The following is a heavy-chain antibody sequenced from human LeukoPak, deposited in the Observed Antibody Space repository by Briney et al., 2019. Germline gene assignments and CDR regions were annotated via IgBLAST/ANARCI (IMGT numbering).Heavy chain of an antibody. J-gene: IGHJ4*02. CDR3: AKDSTIGGYDSGGLDY. V-gene: IGHV3-9*01. CDR2: ISWNSGSI. CDR1: GFTFDDYA. Sequence: PGGSLRLSCAASGFTFDDYAMHWVRQAPGKGLEWVSGISWNSGSIGYADSVKGRFTISRDNAKNSLYLQMNSLRAEDTALYYCAKDSTIGGYDSGGLDYWGQGTLVTVSS. D-gene: IGHD5-12*01.